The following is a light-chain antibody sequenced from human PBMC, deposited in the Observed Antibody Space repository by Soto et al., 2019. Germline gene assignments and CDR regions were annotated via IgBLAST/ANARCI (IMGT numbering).Light chain of an antibody. CDR1: QTVNSN. CDR2: GAS. V-gene: IGKV3D-15*01. Sequence: EIVMTQSPATLSVSPGERATLSCRASQTVNSNLAWYQKKPGQAPRLPIYGASTRAPGIPARFSGSGSGTEFTLTISSLQSEDFAVYYCQQYNNWPPLTFGGGTKVDNK. CDR3: QQYNNWPPLT. J-gene: IGKJ4*01.